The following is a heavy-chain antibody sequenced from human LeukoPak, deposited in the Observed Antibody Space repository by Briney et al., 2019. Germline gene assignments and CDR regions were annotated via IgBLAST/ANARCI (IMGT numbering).Heavy chain of an antibody. CDR2: ISSSSSYI. V-gene: IGHV3-21*01. J-gene: IGHJ4*02. CDR1: GFTFSSYS. D-gene: IGHD5-12*01. CDR3: ARDLRGYSGYDLGY. Sequence: GGSLRLSCAASGFTFSSYSMNWVRQAPGKGLEWVSSISSSSSYIYYADSVKGRFTISRDNAKNSLYLQLNSLRAEDTAVYYCARDLRGYSGYDLGYWGQGTLVTVSS.